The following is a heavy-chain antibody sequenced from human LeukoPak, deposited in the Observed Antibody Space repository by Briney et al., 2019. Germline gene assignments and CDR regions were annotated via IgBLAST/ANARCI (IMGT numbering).Heavy chain of an antibody. J-gene: IGHJ4*02. Sequence: PSETLSLTCAVYGGSFSGYYWSWIRQPPGKGLEWIGEINHSGSTNYNPSLKSRVTISVDTSKNQFSLKLSSVTAADKAVYYCARHHDGIDYWGQGTLVTVSS. V-gene: IGHV4-34*01. CDR1: GGSFSGYY. CDR2: INHSGST. CDR3: ARHHDGIDY.